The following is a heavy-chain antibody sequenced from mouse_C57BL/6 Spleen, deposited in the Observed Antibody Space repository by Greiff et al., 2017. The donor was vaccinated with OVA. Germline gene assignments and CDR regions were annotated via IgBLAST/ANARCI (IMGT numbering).Heavy chain of an antibody. CDR1: GYTFTDYN. D-gene: IGHD3-1*01. V-gene: IGHV1-18*01. CDR2: INPNNGGT. J-gene: IGHJ3*01. CDR3: ARGGSLSFAY. Sequence: VQLQQSGPELVKPGASVKIPCKASGYTFTDYNMDWVKQSHGKSLEWIGDINPNNGGTIYNQKFKGKATLTVDKSSSTAYMELRSLTSEDTAVYYCARGGSLSFAYWGQGTLVTVSA.